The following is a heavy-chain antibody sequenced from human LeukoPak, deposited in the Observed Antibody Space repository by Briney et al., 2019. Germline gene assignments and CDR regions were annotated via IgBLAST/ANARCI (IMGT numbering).Heavy chain of an antibody. D-gene: IGHD3-10*01. V-gene: IGHV3-23*01. CDR3: AKDRTLHGSGTPKRFDY. CDR1: GFTFSSYA. CDR2: ISGSGGST. J-gene: IGHJ4*02. Sequence: GGSLRLSCAASGFTFSSYAMSWVRQAPGKGLEWVSAISGSGGSTYYADSVKGRFTISRDNSKNTLYLQMNSLRAEDTAVYYCAKDRTLHGSGTPKRFDYWGQGTLVTVSS.